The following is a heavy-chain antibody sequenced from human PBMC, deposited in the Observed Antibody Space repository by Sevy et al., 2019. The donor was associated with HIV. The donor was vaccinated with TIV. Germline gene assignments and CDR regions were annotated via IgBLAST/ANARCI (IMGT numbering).Heavy chain of an antibody. V-gene: IGHV3-72*01. CDR3: TRWDTRSQRH. CDR2: TKNKRNNYIT. D-gene: IGHD5-18*01. J-gene: IGHJ4*02. Sequence: GGSLRLSCAASGFIFSDHYMDWVRQAPGKGLEWVARTKNKRNNYITEYAASVKGRFTISRDDLKNSLYLQMNSLKTEDTAVYYCTRWDTRSQRHWGQGTQVTVSS. CDR1: GFIFSDHY.